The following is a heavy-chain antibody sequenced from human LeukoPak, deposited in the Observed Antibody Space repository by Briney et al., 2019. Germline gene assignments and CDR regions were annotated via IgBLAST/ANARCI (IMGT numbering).Heavy chain of an antibody. Sequence: SETLSLTCIVSGDSMSSYYWSWLRQPPGKGLEWIGYVYYRGATNYNPSLTSRATISVDTSRNQFSRILNSVAAAGTAVYYCARDRDSFYQAAYYIWGQGTMISVSS. CDR2: VYYRGAT. D-gene: IGHD2/OR15-2a*01. J-gene: IGHJ3*02. CDR3: ARDRDSFYQAAYYI. CDR1: GDSMSSYY. V-gene: IGHV4-59*01.